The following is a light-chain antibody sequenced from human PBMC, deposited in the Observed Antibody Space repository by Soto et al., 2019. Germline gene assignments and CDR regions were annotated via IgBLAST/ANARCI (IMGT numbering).Light chain of an antibody. CDR1: SSDVGRYNY. Sequence: QSVLTQPRSVSGSPGQSVTISCTGTSSDVGRYNYVSWYQQHPGKAPKLGVSDVTKRASGVPDRFSGSKSGNTATLTISGLQAEDEANYHCCSYAGASVIFGGGTKLTVL. CDR2: DVT. CDR3: CSYAGASVI. J-gene: IGLJ2*01. V-gene: IGLV2-11*01.